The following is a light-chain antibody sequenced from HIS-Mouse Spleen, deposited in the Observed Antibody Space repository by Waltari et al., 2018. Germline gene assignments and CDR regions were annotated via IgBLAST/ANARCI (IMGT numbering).Light chain of an antibody. CDR3: QVRDSSTVV. Sequence: SYELTQPLSVSVALGQTARITCGGNNIGSKNVHWYQQKQGQAPVLVIYRDSNRPSGIPERFSGSNSGNTATLTISRAQAGDEADYYCQVRDSSTVVLGGGTKLTVL. V-gene: IGLV3-9*01. CDR1: NIGSKN. CDR2: RDS. J-gene: IGLJ2*01.